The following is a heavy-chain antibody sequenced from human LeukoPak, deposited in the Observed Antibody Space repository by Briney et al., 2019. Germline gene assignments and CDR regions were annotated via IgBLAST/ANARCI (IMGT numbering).Heavy chain of an antibody. V-gene: IGHV3-23*01. CDR1: GFSFSNYA. CDR3: ARERDYYYDSSGPAPFDI. Sequence: PGGSLRLSCAASGFSFSNYAMSWVRQAPGKGLEWVSAISGRGANTYYADSVKDRFTISRDNSKNTLYLQMNSLRAEDTAVYYCARERDYYYDSSGPAPFDIWGQGTMVTVSS. J-gene: IGHJ3*02. D-gene: IGHD3-22*01. CDR2: ISGRGANT.